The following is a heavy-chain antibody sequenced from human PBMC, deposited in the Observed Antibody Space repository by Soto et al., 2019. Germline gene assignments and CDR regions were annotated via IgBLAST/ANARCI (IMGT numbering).Heavy chain of an antibody. CDR3: AKAFIPGPIVGTTYYMDV. CDR1: GFTFRNSG. Sequence: GGSLRLSCAASGFTFRNSGMYWVCQAPGKGLEWVALISFDGSNEYYADSVKGRLTISRDNFKNTLYLEMNSLGVEDTAVYYCAKAFIPGPIVGTTYYMDVWGEGTTVTVSS. D-gene: IGHD1-26*01. J-gene: IGHJ6*03. CDR2: ISFDGSNE. V-gene: IGHV3-30*18.